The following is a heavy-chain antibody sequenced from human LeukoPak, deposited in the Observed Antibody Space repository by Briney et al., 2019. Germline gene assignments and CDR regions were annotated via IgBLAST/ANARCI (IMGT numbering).Heavy chain of an antibody. CDR1: GGSISGYY. V-gene: IGHV4-59*01. Sequence: SETLSLTCTVSGGSISGYYWSWIRQPPGKGLEWIGYINYSGSTNYNPSLESRVTMSVDTSQNQFSLRLSSVTAADTAFYYCARQIIETGITDYWGQGTLVTVSS. CDR2: INYSGST. J-gene: IGHJ4*02. D-gene: IGHD7-27*01. CDR3: ARQIIETGITDY.